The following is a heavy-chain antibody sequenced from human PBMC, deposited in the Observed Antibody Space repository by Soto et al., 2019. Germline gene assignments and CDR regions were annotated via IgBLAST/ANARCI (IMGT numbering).Heavy chain of an antibody. D-gene: IGHD3-3*01. Sequence: SEIQSLTCALSGYYISRGYCWGWLRQPPGKGLEWIGSIYHSGSTYYNPSLKSRVTISVDTSKNQFSLKLSSVTAADSAVYCCARTDNVGYYTYFGQGILVTSPQ. V-gene: IGHV4-38-2*01. CDR2: IYHSGST. CDR1: GYYISRGYC. CDR3: ARTDNVGYYTY. J-gene: IGHJ4*02.